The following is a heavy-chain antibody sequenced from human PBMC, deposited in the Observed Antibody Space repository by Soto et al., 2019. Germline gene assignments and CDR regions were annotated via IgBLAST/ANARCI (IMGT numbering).Heavy chain of an antibody. CDR2: IGSSPNYA. J-gene: IGHJ4*02. D-gene: IGHD6-6*01. CDR1: GFIFSDYY. Sequence: QVQLVESGGGLVRPGGSLRLSCGACGFIFSDYYITWIRQAPGKGLEFISYIGSSPNYAIYADSVKGRFTISRDHAKNSLYLQMNGLRAENTAVYYFARVRGSSSMDYWGQGTLVTVSS. V-gene: IGHV3-11*06. CDR3: ARVRGSSSMDY.